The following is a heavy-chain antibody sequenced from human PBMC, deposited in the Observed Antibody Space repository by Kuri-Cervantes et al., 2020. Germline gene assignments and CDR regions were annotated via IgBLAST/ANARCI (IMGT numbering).Heavy chain of an antibody. V-gene: IGHV3-74*01. D-gene: IGHD3-3*01. CDR1: GFTFSSYW. Sequence: GGSLRLSCAASGFTFSSYWMSWVRQAPGKGLVWVSRINSDGSSTSYADSVKGRFTISRDNAKNSLYLQMNSLRAEDTAVYYCARDQPKSVYYDFWSGYPNWFDPWGQGTLVTVSS. CDR2: INSDGSST. CDR3: ARDQPKSVYYDFWSGYPNWFDP. J-gene: IGHJ5*02.